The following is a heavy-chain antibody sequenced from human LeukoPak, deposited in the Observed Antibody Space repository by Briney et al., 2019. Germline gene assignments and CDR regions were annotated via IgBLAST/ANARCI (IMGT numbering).Heavy chain of an antibody. Sequence: GGSLRLSCAASGFTFSSYGMHWVRQAPGKGLEWVAVISYDGSNKYYADSVRGRFTISRDNSKNTLYLQMNSLRAEDTAVYYCAKGGPLFPGYFDYWGQGTLVTVSS. J-gene: IGHJ4*02. CDR2: ISYDGSNK. D-gene: IGHD2-21*01. CDR3: AKGGPLFPGYFDY. V-gene: IGHV3-30*18. CDR1: GFTFSSYG.